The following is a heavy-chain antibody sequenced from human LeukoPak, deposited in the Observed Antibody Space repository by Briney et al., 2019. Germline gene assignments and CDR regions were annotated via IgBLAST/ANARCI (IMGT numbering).Heavy chain of an antibody. CDR1: GYSFTSYG. Sequence: ASVKVSCKASGYSFTSYGISWVRQAPGQGLEWMGWIKPSSGGTNYAQNFQGRVTMTRDTSINTAYMELSRLRSDDTAVYYCARDLMVRGPMDVWGKGTTVTVSS. CDR3: ARDLMVRGPMDV. J-gene: IGHJ6*03. V-gene: IGHV1-2*02. CDR2: IKPSSGGT. D-gene: IGHD3-10*01.